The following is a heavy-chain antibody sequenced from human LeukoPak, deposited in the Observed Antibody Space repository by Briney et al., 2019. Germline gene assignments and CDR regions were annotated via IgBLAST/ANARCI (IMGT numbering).Heavy chain of an antibody. Sequence: GGSLRLSCAASGFTFDDYAMHWVRQAPGKGLEWVSGILRNSGSIGYADSVKGRFTISRDDAKNSLYLQMNSLRAEDTALYYCVKDGGRDTAAAYYWGQGTLVSVSS. V-gene: IGHV3-9*01. CDR2: ILRNSGSI. D-gene: IGHD6-13*01. CDR1: GFTFDDYA. CDR3: VKDGGRDTAAAYY. J-gene: IGHJ4*02.